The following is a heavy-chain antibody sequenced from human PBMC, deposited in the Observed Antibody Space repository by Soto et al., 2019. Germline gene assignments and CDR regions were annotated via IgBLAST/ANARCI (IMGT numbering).Heavy chain of an antibody. J-gene: IGHJ4*02. CDR2: ISTSKGNT. CDR3: ATRSPAFDF. V-gene: IGHV1-18*01. CDR1: GGTFSSYT. Sequence: QVQLVQSGAEVKKPGSSVKVSCKASGGTFSSYTISWVRQAPGQGLEWMGWISTSKGNTNYAQKFQGRVTMTTDTSTSTAYMELRSLRSDDTAVYYCATRSPAFDFWGQGTLVTVSS.